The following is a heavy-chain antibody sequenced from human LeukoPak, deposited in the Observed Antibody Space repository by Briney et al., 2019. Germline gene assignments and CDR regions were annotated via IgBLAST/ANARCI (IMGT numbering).Heavy chain of an antibody. CDR3: TRRKAQPM. V-gene: IGHV4-59*08. D-gene: IGHD2-2*01. CDR2: IYSTGST. CDR1: GGSISSYF. J-gene: IGHJ3*02. Sequence: PSETLSLTCTVSGGSISSYFWSWIRQPPGKGLEWIGYIYSTGSTNYNPSLRGRVTISVDTSKNQFSLKLRSVTAADTAVYYCTRRKAQPMWGQGTMVTVSS.